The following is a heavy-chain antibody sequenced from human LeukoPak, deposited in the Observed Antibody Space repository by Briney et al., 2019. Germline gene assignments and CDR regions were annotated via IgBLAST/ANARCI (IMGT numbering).Heavy chain of an antibody. Sequence: PGGSLRLSCAASGFTFSSYAMSWVRQVPGKGLEWVSAISGSGGSTYYADSVKGRFTISRDNSKNTLYLQMNSLRAEDTAVYYCAKDTIFGVVTDYYGMDVWGQGTTVTVSS. CDR2: ISGSGGST. V-gene: IGHV3-23*01. CDR3: AKDTIFGVVTDYYGMDV. CDR1: GFTFSSYA. D-gene: IGHD3-3*01. J-gene: IGHJ6*02.